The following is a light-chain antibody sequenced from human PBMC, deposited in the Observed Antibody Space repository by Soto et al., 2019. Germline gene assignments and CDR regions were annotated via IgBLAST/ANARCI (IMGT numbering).Light chain of an antibody. V-gene: IGKV1-5*01. CDR1: QSLSNR. CDR3: QYYAAVWT. J-gene: IGKJ1*01. Sequence: DIQMTQSPSTLSASVGDRVTITCRASQSLSNRLAWYQQKPGKAPTVLIYDASSLESGVPSRFSGSGSGTDFILTISSLQPDYFATYYCQYYAAVWTFGQGTKVDIK. CDR2: DAS.